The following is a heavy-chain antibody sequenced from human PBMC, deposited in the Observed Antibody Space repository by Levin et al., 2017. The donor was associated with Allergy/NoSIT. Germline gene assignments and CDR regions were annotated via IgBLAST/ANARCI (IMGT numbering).Heavy chain of an antibody. Sequence: PSETLSLTCAVSGGSISSGGYSWSWIRQPPGKGLEWIGYIYHSGSTYYNPSLKSRVTISVDRSKNQFSLKLSSVTAADTAVYYCARGEVGYSGYENFDYWGQGTLVTVSS. CDR3: ARGEVGYSGYENFDY. D-gene: IGHD5-12*01. J-gene: IGHJ4*02. CDR2: IYHSGST. CDR1: GGSISSGGYS. V-gene: IGHV4-30-2*01.